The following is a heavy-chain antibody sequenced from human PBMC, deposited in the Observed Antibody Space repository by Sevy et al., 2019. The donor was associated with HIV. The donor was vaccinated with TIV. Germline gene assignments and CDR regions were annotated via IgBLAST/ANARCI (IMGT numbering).Heavy chain of an antibody. CDR2: ISAYNGNT. J-gene: IGHJ4*02. CDR3: GSEGGGFGESYDY. Sequence: ASVKVSCKASGYTFTSYGISWVRQAPGQGLEWMGWISAYNGNTNYAQKLQGRVTMTTETSTSTAFMGLRSVGSADTAVYYCGSEGGGFGESYDYWGQGTLVTVSS. CDR1: GYTFTSYG. V-gene: IGHV1-18*01. D-gene: IGHD3-10*01.